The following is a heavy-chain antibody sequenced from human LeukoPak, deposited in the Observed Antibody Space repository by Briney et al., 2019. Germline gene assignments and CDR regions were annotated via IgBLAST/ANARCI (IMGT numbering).Heavy chain of an antibody. J-gene: IGHJ6*03. CDR1: GFTFSSYD. Sequence: GGSLRLSCAASGFTFSSYDMSWVRQAPGKGLEGVSSITLSGANTFYADSVMGRFTISRDNSKNTLYLQMNSLRAEDTAVYFCAKRGNPAVGHHYLDVWGKGTTVSVSS. D-gene: IGHD2-2*01. CDR2: ITLSGANT. CDR3: AKRGNPAVGHHYLDV. V-gene: IGHV3-23*01.